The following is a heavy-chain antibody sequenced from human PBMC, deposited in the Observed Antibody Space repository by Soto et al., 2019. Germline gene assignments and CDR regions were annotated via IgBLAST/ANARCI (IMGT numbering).Heavy chain of an antibody. CDR2: IKFDGSST. J-gene: IGHJ6*02. CDR3: ARGAKNIYAMDV. CDR1: GFAFSTYW. V-gene: IGHV3-74*01. Sequence: EVQLVESGGGLVQPGGSLRLSCAASGFAFSTYWMHWVRQAPGKGLLWVARIKFDGSSTYSADSVKGRFTISRDDAKNTLYPQMNGLRVDDTAVYYCARGAKNIYAMDVWGQGTTVTVSS.